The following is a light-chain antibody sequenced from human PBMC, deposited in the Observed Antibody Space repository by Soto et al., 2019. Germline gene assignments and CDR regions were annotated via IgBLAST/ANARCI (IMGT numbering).Light chain of an antibody. Sequence: QSALTQPPSASGTPGQRVTISCSGRTSNIGRNSVFWYQHLPGRAPKLLTYDSDRFSVSRSGTSASLAIGGLRSEDEADYYCASWDDSLISFVFGGGTKLTVL. CDR3: ASWDDSLISFV. V-gene: IGLV1-47*01. J-gene: IGLJ2*01. CDR1: TSNIGRNS.